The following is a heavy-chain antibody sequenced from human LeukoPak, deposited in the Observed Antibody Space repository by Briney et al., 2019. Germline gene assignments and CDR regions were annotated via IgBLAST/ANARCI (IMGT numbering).Heavy chain of an antibody. CDR3: ARDRCSSTSCYSGTDYYYYYGMDV. J-gene: IGHJ6*02. V-gene: IGHV3-30*04. CDR2: ISYDGSNK. D-gene: IGHD2-2*01. CDR1: GFTFSTYA. Sequence: PGRSLRLSCAASGFTFSTYAMHWVRQAPGKGPEWVTVISYDGSNKYYADSVKGRFTISRDNSKNTLYLQMNSLRTEDTAVYYCARDRCSSTSCYSGTDYYYYYGMDVWGQGTTVTVSS.